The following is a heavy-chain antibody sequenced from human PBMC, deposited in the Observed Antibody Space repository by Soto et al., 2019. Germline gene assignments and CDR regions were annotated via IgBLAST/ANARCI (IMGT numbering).Heavy chain of an antibody. V-gene: IGHV1-69*13. D-gene: IGHD6-6*01. Sequence: SVKVSCKASGGTFSSYAISWVRQAPGQGLEWMGGIIPIFGTANYAQKFQGRVTITADESTSTAYMELSSLRSEDTAVYYCARSYRTIAASVHWFDPWGQGTLVTVSP. CDR1: GGTFSSYA. J-gene: IGHJ5*02. CDR2: IIPIFGTA. CDR3: ARSYRTIAASVHWFDP.